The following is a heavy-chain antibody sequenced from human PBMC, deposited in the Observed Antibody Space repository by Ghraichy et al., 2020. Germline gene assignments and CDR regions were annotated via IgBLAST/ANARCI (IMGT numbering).Heavy chain of an antibody. D-gene: IGHD2-2*02. CDR1: GGSFSGYY. Sequence: SETLSLTCAVYGGSFSGYYWSWIRQPPGKGLEWIGEINHSGSTNYNPSLKSRVTISVDTSKNQFSLKLSSVTAADTAVYYCASRGCSSTSCYTARFDPWGQGTLVTVSS. V-gene: IGHV4-34*01. CDR2: INHSGST. J-gene: IGHJ5*02. CDR3: ASRGCSSTSCYTARFDP.